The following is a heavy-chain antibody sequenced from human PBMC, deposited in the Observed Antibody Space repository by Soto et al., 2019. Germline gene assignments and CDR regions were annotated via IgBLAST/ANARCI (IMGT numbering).Heavy chain of an antibody. CDR1: GYTFTSYG. J-gene: IGHJ3*02. Sequence: ASVKVSCKASGYTFTSYGISWVRQAPGQGLEWMGWISAYNGNTNYAQKLQGRVTMTTDTSTSTAYMELRSLRSDDTAVYYCARANLIEERITMIVVVPGDIWGQGTMVTVSS. CDR3: ARANLIEERITMIVVVPGDI. CDR2: ISAYNGNT. V-gene: IGHV1-18*01. D-gene: IGHD3-22*01.